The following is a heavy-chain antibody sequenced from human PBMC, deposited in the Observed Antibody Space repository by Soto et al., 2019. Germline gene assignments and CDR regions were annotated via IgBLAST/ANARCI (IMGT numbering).Heavy chain of an antibody. J-gene: IGHJ4*02. V-gene: IGHV4-4*07. CDR2: IYTSGST. D-gene: IGHD5-12*01. CDR1: GGSISSYY. CDR3: ARGGNRYSNTASGVGGFDF. Sequence: PSETLSLTCTVSGGSISSYYWSWIRQPAGKGLEWIGRIYTSGSTNYSPSLKSRVTMSLDTAKNQFSLNVNSLTTADTAVYFCARGGNRYSNTASGVGGFDFWGQGTLVTVSS.